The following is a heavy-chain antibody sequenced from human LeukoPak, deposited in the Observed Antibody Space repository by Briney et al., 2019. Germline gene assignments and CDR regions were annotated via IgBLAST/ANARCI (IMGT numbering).Heavy chain of an antibody. CDR3: ARKGLPDY. D-gene: IGHD2-15*01. CDR2: IKEDGSAQ. CDR1: GFTFNGYW. Sequence: GGSLRLSCAASGFTFNGYWMSWVRQAPGKGLEWVANIKEDGSAQYYVGSVKGRFTISRDNAKNSLNLQMNSLRAEDTAVYYCARKGLPDYWGQGTLVTVSS. V-gene: IGHV3-7*01. J-gene: IGHJ4*02.